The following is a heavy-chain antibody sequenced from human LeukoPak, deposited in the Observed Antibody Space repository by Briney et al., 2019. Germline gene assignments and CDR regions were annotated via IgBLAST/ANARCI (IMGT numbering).Heavy chain of an antibody. J-gene: IGHJ4*02. CDR1: GFTFSSYE. Sequence: GGSLRLSCAASGFTFSSYEMNWVRQAPGKGLEWVSYISSSGSTIYYADSVKGRFTISRDNAKNSLYLQMNSLGAEDTAVYYCARVPLYSSGWYAEIDYWGQGTLVTVSS. CDR2: ISSSGSTI. D-gene: IGHD6-19*01. V-gene: IGHV3-48*03. CDR3: ARVPLYSSGWYAEIDY.